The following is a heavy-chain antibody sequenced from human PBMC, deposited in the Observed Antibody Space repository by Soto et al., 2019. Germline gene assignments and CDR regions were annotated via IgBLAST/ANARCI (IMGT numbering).Heavy chain of an antibody. J-gene: IGHJ4*02. Sequence: QVQLVQSGAEVKKSGSSVKVSCKASGGTFSSYAISWVRQAPGQGLEWMGGIIPIFGTANYAQKFQGRVTITADESTSTAYMELSSLRSEDTAVYYCARKAQDDYGGKLDYWGQGTLVTVSS. CDR1: GGTFSSYA. CDR2: IIPIFGTA. CDR3: ARKAQDDYGGKLDY. D-gene: IGHD4-17*01. V-gene: IGHV1-69*01.